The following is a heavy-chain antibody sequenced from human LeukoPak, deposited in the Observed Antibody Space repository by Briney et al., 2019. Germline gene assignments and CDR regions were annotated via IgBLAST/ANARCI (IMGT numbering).Heavy chain of an antibody. D-gene: IGHD6-13*01. CDR1: RFIFSNYT. CDR2: ISYDGSNK. CDR3: ARPRGSRWSIPFDN. J-gene: IGHJ4*02. V-gene: IGHV3-30-3*01. Sequence: PGGSLRLSCAASRFIFSNYTMHWVRQAPGKGLEWVAVISYDGSNKYYADSVKGRFTVSRDNSKTTLYLQMDSLRAEDTAVYYCARPRGSRWSIPFDNWGQGTLVTVSS.